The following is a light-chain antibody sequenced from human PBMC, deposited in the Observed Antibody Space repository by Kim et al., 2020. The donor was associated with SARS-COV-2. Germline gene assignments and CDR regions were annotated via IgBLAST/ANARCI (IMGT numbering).Light chain of an antibody. CDR3: AAWDDSLSGDV. Sequence: QRDTISCSGSSSNIGSNSVNWYQQVTGTVAKLLIYSNDQRPSGVPDRFSGSKSGTSASLAISGLQSEDEADYYCAAWDDSLSGDVFGTGTKVTVL. CDR1: SSNIGSNS. J-gene: IGLJ1*01. V-gene: IGLV1-44*01. CDR2: SND.